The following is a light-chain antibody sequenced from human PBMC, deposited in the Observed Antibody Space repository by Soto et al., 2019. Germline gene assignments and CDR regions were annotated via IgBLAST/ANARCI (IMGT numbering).Light chain of an antibody. CDR3: PTWGTGILVV. J-gene: IGLJ2*01. CDR1: SGHSSYA. Sequence: QLVLTQSPSASASLGASVKLTCTLSSGHSSYAIAWHQQQPEKGPRYLMKLNSDGSHSKGDGIPDRFSGSSSGAERYLTISSLQSEDEADYYCPTWGTGILVVFGGGTQLTVL. CDR2: LNSDGSH. V-gene: IGLV4-69*01.